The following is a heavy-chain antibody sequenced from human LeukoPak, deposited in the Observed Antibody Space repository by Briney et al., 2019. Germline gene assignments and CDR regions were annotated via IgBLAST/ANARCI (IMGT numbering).Heavy chain of an antibody. CDR2: IYTSGST. Sequence: PSQTLSLACTVSGGSISSGDYYWSWIRQPAGKGLEWIGRIYTSGSTIYSPSLKSRVTMSIDTSKNQFSLKLSSVTAADTAVYYCARGFGSSWYYFDYWGQGTLVTVSS. CDR1: GGSISSGDYY. CDR3: ARGFGSSWYYFDY. V-gene: IGHV4-61*02. J-gene: IGHJ4*02. D-gene: IGHD6-13*01.